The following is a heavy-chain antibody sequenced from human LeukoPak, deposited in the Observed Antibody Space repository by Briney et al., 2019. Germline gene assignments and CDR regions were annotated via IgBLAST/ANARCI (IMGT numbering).Heavy chain of an antibody. CDR1: GGSISSSSYY. Sequence: SETLSLTCTVSGGSISSSSYYWGWIRQPPGKGLVWIGSIYYSGSTYYNPSLKSRVTISVDTSKNQFSLKLSSVTAADTAVYYCARGAGYYWGQGTLVTVSS. CDR3: ARGAGYY. CDR2: IYYSGST. D-gene: IGHD4/OR15-4a*01. J-gene: IGHJ4*02. V-gene: IGHV4-39*01.